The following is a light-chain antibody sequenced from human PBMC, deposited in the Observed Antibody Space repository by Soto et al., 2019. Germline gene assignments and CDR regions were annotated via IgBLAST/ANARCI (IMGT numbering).Light chain of an antibody. V-gene: IGKV3-15*01. Sequence: EIVMTQSPATLSVSPGERATLSCRASQSVSSNLAWYQQKPGQAPRLLIYGASTRATGIPARFSGSGSGTEFTLTISSLQSEDVAVYYCQQYNHWPRGTFGQGTKLEIK. J-gene: IGKJ2*02. CDR1: QSVSSN. CDR3: QQYNHWPRGT. CDR2: GAS.